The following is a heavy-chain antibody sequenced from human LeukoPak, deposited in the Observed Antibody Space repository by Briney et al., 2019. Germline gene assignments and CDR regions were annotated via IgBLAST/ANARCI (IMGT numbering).Heavy chain of an antibody. CDR3: ARAPGYCSSTSCYTYYYYGMDV. D-gene: IGHD2-2*01. J-gene: IGHJ6*02. V-gene: IGHV3-7*01. Sequence: GGSLRLSCAASGFTFSSYWMSWVRQAPGKGLEWVANIKQDGSEKYYVDSVKGRFTISRDNAKNSLYLQMNSLRAEDTAVYYCARAPGYCSSTSCYTYYYYGMDVWGQGTTVTVSS. CDR2: IKQDGSEK. CDR1: GFTFSSYW.